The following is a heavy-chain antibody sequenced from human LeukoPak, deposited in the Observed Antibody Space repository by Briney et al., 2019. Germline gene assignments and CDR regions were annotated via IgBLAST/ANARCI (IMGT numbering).Heavy chain of an antibody. CDR1: GGTFSSYA. J-gene: IGHJ5*02. V-gene: IGHV1-69*05. CDR3: ARWMDTAMVGRGENWFDP. Sequence: SVKVSXKASGGTFSSYAISWLRQAPGQGLEWIGGIIPIFGTANYAQKFQGRVTITTDESTSTAYMELSSLRSEDTAVYYCARWMDTAMVGRGENWFDPWGQGTLVTVSS. CDR2: IIPIFGTA. D-gene: IGHD5-18*01.